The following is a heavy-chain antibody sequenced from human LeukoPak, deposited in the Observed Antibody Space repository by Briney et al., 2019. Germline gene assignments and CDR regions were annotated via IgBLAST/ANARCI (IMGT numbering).Heavy chain of an antibody. D-gene: IGHD6-25*01. Sequence: GGSLRLSCVASGFTFSNYNMNWVRQAPGKGLEWVSYISSSSSTIYYADSVKGRFTISRDNAKNSLYLQMNSLRAEDTAVYYCARDWRRALDYWGQGTLVTVSS. V-gene: IGHV3-48*01. CDR1: GFTFSNYN. CDR2: ISSSSSTI. J-gene: IGHJ4*02. CDR3: ARDWRRALDY.